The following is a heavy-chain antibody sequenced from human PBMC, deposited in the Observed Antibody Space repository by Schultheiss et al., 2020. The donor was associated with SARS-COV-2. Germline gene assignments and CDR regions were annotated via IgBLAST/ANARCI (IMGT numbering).Heavy chain of an antibody. CDR1: GYIFSDYY. CDR2: INPNSGGT. J-gene: IGHJ4*02. V-gene: IGHV1-2*02. Sequence: ASVKVSCKASGYIFSDYYMHWVRQAPGQGLEWMGWINPNSGGTIYAQKFQGRVTMTRDTSISTAYMELSRLRSDDTAVYYCARAAASHEPFDYWGQGTLVTVSS. D-gene: IGHD6-13*01. CDR3: ARAAASHEPFDY.